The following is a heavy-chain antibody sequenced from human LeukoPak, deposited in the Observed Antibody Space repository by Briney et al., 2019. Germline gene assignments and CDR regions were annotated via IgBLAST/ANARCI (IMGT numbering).Heavy chain of an antibody. CDR3: ARGGGSY. CDR2: ISSSSSTI. J-gene: IGHJ4*02. CDR1: GFTVSTNY. D-gene: IGHD1-26*01. Sequence: GGSLRLSCAASGFTVSTNYMSLVRQAPGKGLEWVSYISSSSSTIYCADSVKGRFTISRHNSKNTLYLQMNSLRAEDTAVYYCARGGGSYWGQGTLVTVSS. V-gene: IGHV3-48*01.